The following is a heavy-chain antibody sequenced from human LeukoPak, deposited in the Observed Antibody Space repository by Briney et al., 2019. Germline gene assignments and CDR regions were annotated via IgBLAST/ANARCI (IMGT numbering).Heavy chain of an antibody. CDR3: ARVNYLDY. CDR1: GLTISSYW. V-gene: IGHV3-7*04. CDR2: INQDGSEK. Sequence: VGALRLSREASGLTISSYWLIWVRPAPGRGLEWVANINQDGSEKYYVDSVKGRCTVSRDNAKNSLYLQMDSLTAEDTALYYCARVNYLDYWGQGTLVTVSS. J-gene: IGHJ4*02.